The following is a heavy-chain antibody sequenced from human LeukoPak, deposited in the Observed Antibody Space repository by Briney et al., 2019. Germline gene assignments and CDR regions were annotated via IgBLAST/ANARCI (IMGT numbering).Heavy chain of an antibody. J-gene: IGHJ3*02. Sequence: GGSLRLSCAASGFTFSRYSMNWVRQAPGKGLERVSCISSSSSYTYYVDSVKGRFTISRDNAKNSLYLQMNSLRAEDTAVYYCARHKRGYYSPFDIWGQGTMVTVSS. D-gene: IGHD3-10*01. CDR1: GFTFSRYS. V-gene: IGHV3-21*01. CDR2: ISSSSSYT. CDR3: ARHKRGYYSPFDI.